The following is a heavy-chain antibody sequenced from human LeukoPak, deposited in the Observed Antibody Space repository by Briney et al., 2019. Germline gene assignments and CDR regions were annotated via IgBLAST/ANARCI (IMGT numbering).Heavy chain of an antibody. J-gene: IGHJ4*02. Sequence: ASVKVSCKASGYTFTSYGISWVRQAPGQGLEWMGWISAYNGNTNYAQKLQGRVTMTTDTSTSTAYMEPRSLISDDTAVYYCARGVGWELLSYFDYWGQGTLVTVSS. CDR1: GYTFTSYG. D-gene: IGHD1-26*01. CDR2: ISAYNGNT. V-gene: IGHV1-18*01. CDR3: ARGVGWELLSYFDY.